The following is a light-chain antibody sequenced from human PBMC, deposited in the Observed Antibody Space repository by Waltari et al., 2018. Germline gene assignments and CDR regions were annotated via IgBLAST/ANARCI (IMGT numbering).Light chain of an antibody. J-gene: IGKJ2*01. V-gene: IGKV1-33*01. CDR2: EAS. CDR1: KDIRKN. CDR3: QHYNNLPYT. Sequence: IQMTQSPSSLSASIGDRVTITCRASKDIRKNLGWFQGRPGKALKLLIYEASNLEAGVPSRFSGTGSGTDFSLTISSLQPEDSATYYCQHYNNLPYTFSRGTKLQIK.